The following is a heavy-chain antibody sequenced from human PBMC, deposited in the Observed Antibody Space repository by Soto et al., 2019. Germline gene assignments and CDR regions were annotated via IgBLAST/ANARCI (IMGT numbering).Heavy chain of an antibody. V-gene: IGHV3-30*03. Sequence: QAQLVESGGGVVQPGRSLRLSCAASGFAFSSYGMHWVRQAPGTGLEWVAVISYDGSLQHYADSVKGRFTISRDNSKNMVLLEMSSLGAEDRAVYYCVSDRGYGHASVPYAWGQGALVSVSS. J-gene: IGHJ5*02. CDR2: ISYDGSLQ. CDR3: VSDRGYGHASVPYA. D-gene: IGHD5-18*01. CDR1: GFAFSSYG.